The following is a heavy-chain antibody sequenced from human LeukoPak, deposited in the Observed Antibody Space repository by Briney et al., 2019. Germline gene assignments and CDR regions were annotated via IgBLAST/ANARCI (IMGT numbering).Heavy chain of an antibody. D-gene: IGHD2-8*01. CDR1: GGSISSYY. V-gene: IGHV4-59*01. CDR2: IYYTGST. CDR3: ARARSGNGYVMDV. Sequence: SETLSLTCTVSGGSISSYYWSWIRQPPGKGLKWIGYIYYTGSTNYNPSLKSRVTISVDTSKNQFSLKLSSVTAADTAVYYCARARSGNGYVMDVWGQGTTVTVSS. J-gene: IGHJ6*02.